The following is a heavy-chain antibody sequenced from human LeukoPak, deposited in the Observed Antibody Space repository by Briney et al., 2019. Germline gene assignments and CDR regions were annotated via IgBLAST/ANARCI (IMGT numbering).Heavy chain of an antibody. D-gene: IGHD3-10*01. V-gene: IGHV3-30-3*01. CDR1: GFTFSSYA. CDR2: ISYDGSNK. CDR3: AVLWFGELPPLDV. Sequence: PGGSLRLSCAASGFTFSSYAMHWVRQAPGKGLEWVAVISYDGSNKYYADSVKGRFTISRDNSKNTLYLQMNSLRAEDTAVYYCAVLWFGELPPLDVWGQGTTVTVSS. J-gene: IGHJ6*02.